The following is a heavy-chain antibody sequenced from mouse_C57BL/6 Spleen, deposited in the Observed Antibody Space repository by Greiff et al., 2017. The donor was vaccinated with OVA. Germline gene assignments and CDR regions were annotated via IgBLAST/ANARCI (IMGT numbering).Heavy chain of an antibody. CDR3: ARGDPGPLDY. CDR2: ISSGSSTI. Sequence: EVQLVESGGGLVKPGGSLKLSCAASGFTFSDYGMHWVRQAPEKGLEWVAYISSGSSTIYYADTVKGRFTISRDNAKTTLFLQMTRLRSEDTAKYYCARGDPGPLDYWGQGTTLTVSS. CDR1: GFTFSDYG. J-gene: IGHJ2*01. V-gene: IGHV5-17*01. D-gene: IGHD3-3*01.